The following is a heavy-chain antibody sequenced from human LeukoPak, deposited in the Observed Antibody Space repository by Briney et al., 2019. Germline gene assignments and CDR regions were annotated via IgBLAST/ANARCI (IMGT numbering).Heavy chain of an antibody. V-gene: IGHV3-NL1*01. D-gene: IGHD1-26*01. J-gene: IGHJ4*02. CDR3: AKVSSGSYLFDY. CDR2: ITGSSST. Sequence: GGSLRLSCAASGLTFSSFGMHWVRQAPGKGLEWVSIITGSSSTYYADSVKGRFTISRDNSKNTLYLQMNSLRGEDSAVYYCAKVSSGSYLFDYWGQGTLVTVSS. CDR1: GLTFSSFG.